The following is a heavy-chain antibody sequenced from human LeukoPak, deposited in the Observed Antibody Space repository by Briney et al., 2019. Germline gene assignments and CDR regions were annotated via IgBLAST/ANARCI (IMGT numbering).Heavy chain of an antibody. CDR2: ISYDGSNK. CDR3: AKDRSGPAKYSSGQFDY. V-gene: IGHV3-30*04. CDR1: GFTFSSYA. D-gene: IGHD6-19*01. Sequence: GGSLRLSCAASGFTFSSYAMHWVRQAPGKGLEWVAVISYDGSNKYYADSVKGRFTISRDNSKNTLYLQMNSLRAEDTAVYYCAKDRSGPAKYSSGQFDYWGQGTLVTVSS. J-gene: IGHJ4*02.